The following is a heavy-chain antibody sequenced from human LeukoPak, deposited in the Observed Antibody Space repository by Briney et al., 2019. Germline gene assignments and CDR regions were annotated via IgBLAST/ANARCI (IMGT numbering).Heavy chain of an antibody. CDR1: GFTFSSNY. J-gene: IGHJ4*02. CDR2: IYSGGST. Sequence: GGSLRLSCAASGFTFSSNYMSWVRQAPGKGLEWVSVIYSGGSTYYADSVKGRFTISRDNSKNTLYLQMNSLRAEDTAVYYCARGQGSGWYEVPYYFDYWGQGTLVTVSS. CDR3: ARGQGSGWYEVPYYFDY. V-gene: IGHV3-53*01. D-gene: IGHD6-19*01.